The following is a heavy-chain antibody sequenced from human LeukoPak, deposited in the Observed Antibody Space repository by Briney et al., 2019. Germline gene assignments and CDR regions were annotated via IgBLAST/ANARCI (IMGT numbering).Heavy chain of an antibody. CDR3: ARDETYYYDSSGYSN. J-gene: IGHJ4*02. CDR2: IYYSGST. D-gene: IGHD3-22*01. Sequence: ASETLSLTCTVSGGSVSSGSYSWSWIRQPPGKGLEWIGYIYYSGSTYYNPSLKSRVTFSVDTSKNQFSLELTSVTAADTAVYYCARDETYYYDSSGYSNWGQGTLVTVSS. V-gene: IGHV4-30-4*08. CDR1: GGSVSSGSYS.